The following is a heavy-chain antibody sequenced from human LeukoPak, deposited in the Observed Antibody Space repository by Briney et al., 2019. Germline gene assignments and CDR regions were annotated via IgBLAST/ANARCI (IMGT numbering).Heavy chain of an antibody. CDR3: ARIVVVAATPGYFDY. CDR2: IYYSGST. J-gene: IGHJ4*02. V-gene: IGHV4-34*01. D-gene: IGHD2-15*01. CDR1: GGSFSGYY. Sequence: PSETLSLTCAVYGGSFSGYYWSWIRQPPGKGLEWIGSIYYSGSTYYNPSLRSRVTISVDTSKNQFSLKLSSVTAADTAVYYCARIVVVAATPGYFDYWGQGTLVTVSS.